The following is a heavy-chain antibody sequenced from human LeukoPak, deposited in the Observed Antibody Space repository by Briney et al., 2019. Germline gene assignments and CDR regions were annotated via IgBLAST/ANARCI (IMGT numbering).Heavy chain of an antibody. CDR2: IYSGGST. J-gene: IGHJ4*02. V-gene: IGHV3-53*01. Sequence: GGSLRLSCAASGFTVSNIYMSWVRQAPGKGLEWVSVIYSGGSTNYADSVKGRFTISRDNSKNTLYLQMNGLRAEDTAVYYCARELQYHYYESWGQGTLVTVSS. CDR1: GFTVSNIY. CDR3: ARELQYHYYES. D-gene: IGHD2-2*01.